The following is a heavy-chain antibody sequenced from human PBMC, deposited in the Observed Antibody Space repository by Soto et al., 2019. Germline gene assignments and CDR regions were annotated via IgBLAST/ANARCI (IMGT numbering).Heavy chain of an antibody. CDR1: GFTFSRYG. V-gene: IGHV3-33*01. Sequence: QVHLVESGGGVVQPGRSLRLSCVGSGFTFSRYGMHWLRQAPGEGLEWMAVIVNAGSDSDYAASVAGRFTISRDNSKNTVSLQMDNLGLDDTAMEYCARDNDYEANGLDEWGQGTLVTVSS. D-gene: IGHD4-17*01. CDR2: IVNAGSDS. CDR3: ARDNDYEANGLDE. J-gene: IGHJ4*02.